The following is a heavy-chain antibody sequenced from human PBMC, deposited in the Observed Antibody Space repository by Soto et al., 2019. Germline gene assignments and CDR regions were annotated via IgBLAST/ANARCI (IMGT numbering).Heavy chain of an antibody. Sequence: SVKVSCKASGGTFSSYAISCVRQAPGQGLEWMGGIIPIFGTANYAQKFQGRVTITADESTSTAYMELSSLRSEDTAVYYCARNYYYDSSGYYHFDYWGQGTLVTVSS. CDR2: IIPIFGTA. V-gene: IGHV1-69*13. CDR3: ARNYYYDSSGYYHFDY. CDR1: GGTFSSYA. J-gene: IGHJ4*02. D-gene: IGHD3-22*01.